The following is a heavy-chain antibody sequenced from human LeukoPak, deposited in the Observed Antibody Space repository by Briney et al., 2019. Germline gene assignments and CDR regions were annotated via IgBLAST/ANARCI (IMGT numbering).Heavy chain of an antibody. CDR3: ARLSGSGSPHYFDY. D-gene: IGHD6-19*01. V-gene: IGHV1-2*02. J-gene: IGHJ4*02. Sequence: ASVMVSCKASGYTFTGYYLHWVRQAPGQGLEWMGWINPNSGEANYAQRFQDRVTMTWDTSISTAYIELSSLRSDDTAVFYCARLSGSGSPHYFDYWGQGTLLTVAS. CDR2: INPNSGEA. CDR1: GYTFTGYY.